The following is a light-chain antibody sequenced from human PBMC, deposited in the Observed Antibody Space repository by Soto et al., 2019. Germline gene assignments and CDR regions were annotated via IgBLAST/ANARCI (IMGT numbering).Light chain of an antibody. CDR3: QEGTYWPA. CDR2: DAS. CDR1: QSVSGS. V-gene: IGKV3-11*01. J-gene: IGKJ4*01. Sequence: IVLTQSPAILSLSPGEKATLSCRASQSVSGSLGWYQQKPGQAPRLMIYDASVRATGIPARFSGSGSGTDFTLTISSLDPEVFAVYYCQEGTYWPAFGGGTKVDIK.